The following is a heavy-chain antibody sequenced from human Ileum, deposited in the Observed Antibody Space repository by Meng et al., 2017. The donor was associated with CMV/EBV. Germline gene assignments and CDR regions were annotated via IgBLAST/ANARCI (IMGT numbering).Heavy chain of an antibody. CDR1: GYTFSGYY. J-gene: IGHJ4*02. CDR2: INPNSGGT. D-gene: IGHD2-2*01. Sequence: ASVKVSCKASGYTFSGYYMHWVRQAPGQGLEWMGWINPNSGGTNYAQKFQGRVTMTRDTSINTAYMELSRLRSDDTAVYYCARDFSSTSSTFDYWGQGTLVTVSS. CDR3: ARDFSSTSSTFDY. V-gene: IGHV1-2*02.